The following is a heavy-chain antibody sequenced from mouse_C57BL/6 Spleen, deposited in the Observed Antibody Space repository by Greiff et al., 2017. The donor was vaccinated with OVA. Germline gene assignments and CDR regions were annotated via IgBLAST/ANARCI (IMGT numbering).Heavy chain of an antibody. CDR2: IDPEDGET. CDR1: GFNIKDYY. D-gene: IGHD2-5*01. CDR3: ARGYSNYRGWFAY. Sequence: VQLKQSGAELVKPGASVKLSCTASGFNIKDYYMHWVKQRTEQGLEWIGRIDPEDGETKSAPKFQGKATITADTSSNTAYLQLSSLTSEDTAVYYSARGYSNYRGWFAYWGQGTLVTVSA. J-gene: IGHJ3*01. V-gene: IGHV14-2*01.